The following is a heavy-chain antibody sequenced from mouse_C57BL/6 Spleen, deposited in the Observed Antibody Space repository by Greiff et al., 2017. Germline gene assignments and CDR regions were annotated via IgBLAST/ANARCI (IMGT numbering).Heavy chain of an antibody. CDR2: IYPGSGGT. CDR1: GYTFTSYW. J-gene: IGHJ4*01. D-gene: IGHD2-10*01. V-gene: IGHV1-55*01. CDR3: ARSTYYEWGMDY. Sequence: QVQLKQPGAELVKPGASVKMSCKASGYTFTSYWITWVKQRPGQSLEWIGDIYPGSGGTNYNEKFKSKATLTVDTSSSTAYMQLSSLTSEDSAVYYFARSTYYEWGMDYWGQGTSVTVSS.